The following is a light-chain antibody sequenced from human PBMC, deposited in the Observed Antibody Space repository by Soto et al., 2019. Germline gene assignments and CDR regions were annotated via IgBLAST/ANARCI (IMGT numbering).Light chain of an antibody. Sequence: QSVRTQPTSESGSPGQRVTISCTGNDSNLGAGYDVHWYQQLPGAAPKLVIFGNRNRPSGVPERFSGSKSGTSASLAITGLQAEDEADYYCQAYDDSLTAFVFGGGTKVTVL. CDR3: QAYDDSLTAFV. CDR2: GNR. V-gene: IGLV1-40*01. J-gene: IGLJ3*02. CDR1: DSNLGAGYD.